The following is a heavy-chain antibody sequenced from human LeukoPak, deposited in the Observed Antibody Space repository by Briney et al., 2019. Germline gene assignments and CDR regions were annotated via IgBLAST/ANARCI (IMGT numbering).Heavy chain of an antibody. J-gene: IGHJ4*02. CDR2: IYYSGST. Sequence: SETLSLTCTVSDGSISGFYWSWIRQPPGKGLEWIGYIYYSGSTNYNPPLKSRVSISADTSKNQFSLKLTSVTAADTAIYYCARLGISVTAYFFDSWGQGTLVTVSS. CDR3: ARLGISVTAYFFDS. CDR1: DGSISGFY. D-gene: IGHD6-19*01. V-gene: IGHV4-59*08.